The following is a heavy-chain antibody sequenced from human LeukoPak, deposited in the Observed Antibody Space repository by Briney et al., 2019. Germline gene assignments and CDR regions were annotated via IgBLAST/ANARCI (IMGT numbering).Heavy chain of an antibody. V-gene: IGHV2-70*01. CDR3: ARFTYGDYVGWFDP. Sequence: ESGPTLLNPTQTLTLTCTFSGFSLSTSGMCVSWIRQPPGKALEWLALIDWDDNKYYSTSLKTRLTISKDTSKNQVVLTMTNMDPVDTATYYCARFTYGDYVGWFDPWGQGTLVTVSS. D-gene: IGHD4-17*01. CDR1: GFSLSTSGMC. J-gene: IGHJ5*02. CDR2: IDWDDNK.